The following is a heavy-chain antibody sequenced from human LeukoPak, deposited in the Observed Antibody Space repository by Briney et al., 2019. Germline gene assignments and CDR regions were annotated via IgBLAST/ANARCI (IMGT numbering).Heavy chain of an antibody. J-gene: IGHJ4*02. CDR2: IIPNGGST. CDR1: GYTFTNHY. Sequence: GASVKVSCTASGYTFTNHYIHWMRQAPGQGLEWMGIIIPNGGSTSYAQNFQGRVTVTRDTSTSTVYMELSSLRSEDTAVYYCARTVGSYFDYWGQGTLVTVSS. CDR3: ARTVGSYFDY. D-gene: IGHD1-26*01. V-gene: IGHV1-46*01.